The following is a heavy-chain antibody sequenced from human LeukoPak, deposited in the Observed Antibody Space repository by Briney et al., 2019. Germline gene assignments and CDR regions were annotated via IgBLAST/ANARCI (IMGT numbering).Heavy chain of an antibody. CDR2: IYWNGGRI. Sequence: GGSLRLSCAASGFTFDDYGMSWVRQPPGKGLEWVSGIYWNGGRIGYADSVKGRFTISRDNAKNSLYLQLNSLRAEDTALYYCARDTPYYYGSGSYFDCWGQGTLVIVSS. D-gene: IGHD3-10*01. CDR1: GFTFDDYG. J-gene: IGHJ4*02. CDR3: ARDTPYYYGSGSYFDC. V-gene: IGHV3-20*04.